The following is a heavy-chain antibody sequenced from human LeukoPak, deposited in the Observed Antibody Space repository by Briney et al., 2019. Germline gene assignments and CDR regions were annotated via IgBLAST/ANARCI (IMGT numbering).Heavy chain of an antibody. CDR1: GFTFGSYD. Sequence: GGSLRLSCAASGFTFGSYDMHWVRQAPGKGLEWVSAISGSGGSTYYADSVKGRFTISRDNSKNTLYLQMNSLRAEDTAVYYCAKDPDGMTTVTHWGQGTLVTVSS. J-gene: IGHJ4*02. V-gene: IGHV3-23*01. D-gene: IGHD4-17*01. CDR3: AKDPDGMTTVTH. CDR2: ISGSGGST.